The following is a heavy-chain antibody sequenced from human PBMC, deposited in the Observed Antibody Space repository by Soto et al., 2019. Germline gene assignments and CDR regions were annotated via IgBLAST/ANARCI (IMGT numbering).Heavy chain of an antibody. CDR1: GGSISSYY. CDR3: ARDGRNCSGGSCYSKFDY. Sequence: LSLTCTVSGGSISSYYWSWIRQPPGKGLEWIGYIYYSGSTNYNPSLKSRVTISVDTSKNQFSLKLSSVTAADTAVYYCARDGRNCSGGSCYSKFDYWGQGTLVTVSS. CDR2: IYYSGST. J-gene: IGHJ4*02. D-gene: IGHD2-15*01. V-gene: IGHV4-59*01.